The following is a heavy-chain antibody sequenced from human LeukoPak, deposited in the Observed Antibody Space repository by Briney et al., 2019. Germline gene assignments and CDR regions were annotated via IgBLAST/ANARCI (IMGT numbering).Heavy chain of an antibody. CDR3: ARAGYGDSDFDY. J-gene: IGHJ4*02. D-gene: IGHD4-17*01. Sequence: SETLSLTCSVSGYSISRAYSWGWVRQPPGKGLEWIGSIYHSGNTYYNPSLKSRVTISVDTSKNQFSLKLNSVTAADTAVYYCARAGYGDSDFDYWGQGTLVTVSS. V-gene: IGHV4-38-2*02. CDR1: GYSISRAYS. CDR2: IYHSGNT.